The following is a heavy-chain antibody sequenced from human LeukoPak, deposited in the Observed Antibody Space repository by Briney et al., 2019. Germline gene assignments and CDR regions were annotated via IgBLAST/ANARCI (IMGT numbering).Heavy chain of an antibody. V-gene: IGHV1-2*02. Sequence: ASVKVSCKASGYTFTGYYMHWVRQAPGQGLERMGWINPNSGGTNYAQKFQGRVTMTRDTSISTAYMELSRLRSDDTAVYYCARDHYYDGRLLTSWGQGTLVTVSS. CDR1: GYTFTGYY. J-gene: IGHJ4*02. CDR2: INPNSGGT. CDR3: ARDHYYDGRLLTS. D-gene: IGHD3-22*01.